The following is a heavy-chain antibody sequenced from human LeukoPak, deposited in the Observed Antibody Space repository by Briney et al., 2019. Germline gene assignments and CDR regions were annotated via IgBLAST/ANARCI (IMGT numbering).Heavy chain of an antibody. CDR3: ARDSVTSYGYGPHDY. J-gene: IGHJ4*02. D-gene: IGHD5-18*01. Sequence: SQTLSLTCSVSGGSISSGGFYWSWIRQPAGKGLEWIGRIYGRGGTSYNPSLKSRVTISLDTSKNLFALKLSPVTAADTAVYYCARDSVTSYGYGPHDYWGQGTLVTVSS. V-gene: IGHV4-61*02. CDR2: IYGRGGT. CDR1: GGSISSGGFY.